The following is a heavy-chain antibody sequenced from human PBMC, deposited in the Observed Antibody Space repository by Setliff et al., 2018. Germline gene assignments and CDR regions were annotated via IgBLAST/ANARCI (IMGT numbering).Heavy chain of an antibody. V-gene: IGHV4-31*03. CDR2: IYYSGST. Sequence: KTSETLSLTCTVSGGSISSGGYYWSWIRRHPGKGLEWIGYIYYSGSTYYNPSLKSRVTISVDTSKNQFSLKLSSVTAADTAVYYCAREGYSSLIGWFDPWGQGTLVTVSS. CDR3: AREGYSSLIGWFDP. J-gene: IGHJ5*02. CDR1: GGSISSGGYY. D-gene: IGHD6-13*01.